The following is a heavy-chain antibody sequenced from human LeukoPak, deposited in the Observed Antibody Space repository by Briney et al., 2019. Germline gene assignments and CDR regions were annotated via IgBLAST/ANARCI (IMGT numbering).Heavy chain of an antibody. CDR1: GFTFDDYA. J-gene: IGHJ4*02. Sequence: PGRSLRLSCAASGFTFDDYAMHWVRQAPGKGLEWVSGISWNSGSIGYADSVKGRFTISRDNAKNSLYLQMNSLRAEDTVLYYCAKDIRAVVPAALDYWGQGTLVTVSS. D-gene: IGHD2-2*01. CDR2: ISWNSGSI. CDR3: AKDIRAVVPAALDY. V-gene: IGHV3-9*01.